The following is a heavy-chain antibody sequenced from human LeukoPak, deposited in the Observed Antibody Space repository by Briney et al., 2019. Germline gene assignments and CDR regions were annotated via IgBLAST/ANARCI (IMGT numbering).Heavy chain of an antibody. CDR3: ARDPRDGYNKFAFDI. V-gene: IGHV1-69*13. Sequence: SVKVSCKASGGTFSSYAISWVRQAPGQGLEWMGGIIPIFGTANYAQKFQGRVTITADESTSTAYMELSSLRSADTAVYYCARDPRDGYNKFAFDIWGQGTMVTVSS. CDR2: IIPIFGTA. D-gene: IGHD5-24*01. J-gene: IGHJ3*02. CDR1: GGTFSSYA.